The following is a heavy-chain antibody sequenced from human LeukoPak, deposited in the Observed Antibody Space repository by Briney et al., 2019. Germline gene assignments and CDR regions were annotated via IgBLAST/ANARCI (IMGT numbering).Heavy chain of an antibody. J-gene: IGHJ4*02. CDR3: ARLAAAGVDY. CDR2: IKQDGSEK. CDR1: EFIFSGYW. V-gene: IGHV3-7*01. D-gene: IGHD6-13*01. Sequence: GGSLRLSCAASEFIFSGYWMNWVRQAPGKGLEWVANIKQDGSEKQYVDSVRGRFTISRDNAKNSLYLQMNSLRVEDTAVYYCARLAAAGVDYWGQGTLVTVSS.